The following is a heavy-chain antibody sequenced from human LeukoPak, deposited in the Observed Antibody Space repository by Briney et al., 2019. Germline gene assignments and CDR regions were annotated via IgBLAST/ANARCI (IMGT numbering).Heavy chain of an antibody. CDR3: ARGKVIDQLPLIYYYYMDV. V-gene: IGHV4-59*12. CDR1: GGSISSYY. J-gene: IGHJ6*03. CDR2: IYYSGST. Sequence: SETLSLTCTVSGGSISSYYWSWIRQPPGKGLEWIGYIYYSGSTNYNPSLKSRVTISVDTSKNQFSLKLSSVTAADTAVYYCARGKVIDQLPLIYYYYMDVWGKGTTVTVSS. D-gene: IGHD2-2*01.